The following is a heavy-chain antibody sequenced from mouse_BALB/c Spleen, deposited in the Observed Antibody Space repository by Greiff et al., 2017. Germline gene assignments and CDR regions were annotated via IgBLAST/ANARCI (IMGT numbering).Heavy chain of an antibody. V-gene: IGHV1-80*01. CDR2: IYPGDGDT. CDR3: ARGDGYDRGAMDY. CDR1: GYAFSSYW. Sequence: QVQLKQSGAELVRPGSSVKISCKASGYAFSSYWMNWVKQRPGQGLEWIGQIYPGDGDTNYNGKFKGKATLTADKSSSTAYMQLSSLTSEDSAVYFCARGDGYDRGAMDYWGQGTSVTVSS. J-gene: IGHJ4*01. D-gene: IGHD2-2*01.